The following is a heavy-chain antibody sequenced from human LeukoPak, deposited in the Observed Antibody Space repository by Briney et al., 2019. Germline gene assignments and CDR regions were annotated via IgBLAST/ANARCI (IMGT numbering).Heavy chain of an antibody. Sequence: ASVKVSCKASGYTFSDFYIHWVRQAPGQGPEWMGWTNPNIGSTNSAQKFQGRLTMTRDTSTSTAYMELSGLRSDDTAVYYCARDTNIPESETFHYWGQGTLVTVSS. V-gene: IGHV1-2*02. CDR1: GYTFSDFY. CDR2: TNPNIGST. D-gene: IGHD2-2*02. CDR3: ARDTNIPESETFHY. J-gene: IGHJ4*02.